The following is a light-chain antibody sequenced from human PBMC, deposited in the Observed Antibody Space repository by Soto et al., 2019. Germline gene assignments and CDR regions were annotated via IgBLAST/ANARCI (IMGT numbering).Light chain of an antibody. CDR2: EAS. Sequence: DIQLTHSPSTLSASVGDRVTITCRASQSISTWLAWYQQKPGKAPQLLIYEASSLQSGVPSRFGGSGSGTEFTLTIRSLQPDDFATYFCQQYDDYPLTFGGGPKVDIK. CDR1: QSISTW. V-gene: IGKV1-5*03. J-gene: IGKJ4*01. CDR3: QQYDDYPLT.